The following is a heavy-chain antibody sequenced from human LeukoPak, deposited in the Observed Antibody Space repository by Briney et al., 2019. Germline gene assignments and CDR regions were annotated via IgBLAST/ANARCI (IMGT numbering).Heavy chain of an antibody. CDR2: IYYSGST. CDR3: ARVSSYSWYFDL. J-gene: IGHJ2*01. CDR1: GFTFSSYA. D-gene: IGHD1-26*01. Sequence: PGGSLRLSCAASGFTFSSYAMSWVRQAPGKGLEWIGYIYYSGSTNYNPSLKSRVTISVDTSKNQFSLKLSSVTAADTAVYYCARVSSYSWYFDLWGRGTLVTVSS. V-gene: IGHV4-59*01.